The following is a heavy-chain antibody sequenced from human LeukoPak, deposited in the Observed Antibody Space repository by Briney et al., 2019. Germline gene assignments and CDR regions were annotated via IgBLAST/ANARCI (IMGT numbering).Heavy chain of an antibody. V-gene: IGHV3-30*18. Sequence: GGSLRLSCAASGFTFSSYGMHWVRQAPGKGLEWVAVISYDGSNKYYADSVKGRFTISRDNSKNTLYLQMNSLRAEDTAVYYCAKDDSYYYGSGSPTPDYWDQGTLVTVSS. J-gene: IGHJ4*02. CDR3: AKDDSYYYGSGSPTPDY. D-gene: IGHD3-10*01. CDR2: ISYDGSNK. CDR1: GFTFSSYG.